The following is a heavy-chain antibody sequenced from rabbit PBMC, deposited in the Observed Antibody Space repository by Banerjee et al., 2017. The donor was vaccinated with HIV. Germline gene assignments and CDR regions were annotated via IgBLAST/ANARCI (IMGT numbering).Heavy chain of an antibody. CDR3: ARALYDDYGDTFNL. V-gene: IGHV1S7*01. D-gene: IGHD2-1*01. Sequence: QLKETGGGLVQPGGSLTLSCKASGFDFSSYYMSWVRQAPGKGLEWIGIIYAGKGSTDYASWVNGRFTISSDNAQNTVDLQMNSLTAADTATYFCARALYDDYGDTFNLWGQGTLVTVS. J-gene: IGHJ4*01. CDR2: IYAGKGST. CDR1: GFDFSSYY.